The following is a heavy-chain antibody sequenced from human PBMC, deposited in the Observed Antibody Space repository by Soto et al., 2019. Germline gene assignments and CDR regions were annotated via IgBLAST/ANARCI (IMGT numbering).Heavy chain of an antibody. J-gene: IGHJ6*02. CDR2: ISGSGGST. CDR3: ANNARGNDSSSYGMDS. CDR1: GFTFSSYA. V-gene: IGHV3-23*01. D-gene: IGHD3-10*01. Sequence: LRLSCAASGFTFSSYAMSWVRQAPGKGLEWVSAISGSGGSTYYADSVKGRFTISRDNSKNTLYLQMNSLRAEDTAVYYCANNARGNDSSSYGMDSRAQRTTVTV.